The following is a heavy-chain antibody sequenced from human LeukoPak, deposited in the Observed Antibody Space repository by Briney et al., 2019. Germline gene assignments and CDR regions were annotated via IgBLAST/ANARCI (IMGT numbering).Heavy chain of an antibody. Sequence: ASVKVSCEASGYTFSSYAITWVRQAPGQGPEWMGWINTKNGNANYVQSLQGRVTMTTDTSTSTAYMELRSLRSDDTAVYYCARGVFPQNNYDATGYYYPWNYYNMDVWGKGTTVTVSS. J-gene: IGHJ6*03. V-gene: IGHV1-18*01. D-gene: IGHD3-22*01. CDR2: INTKNGNA. CDR1: GYTFSSYA. CDR3: ARGVFPQNNYDATGYYYPWNYYNMDV.